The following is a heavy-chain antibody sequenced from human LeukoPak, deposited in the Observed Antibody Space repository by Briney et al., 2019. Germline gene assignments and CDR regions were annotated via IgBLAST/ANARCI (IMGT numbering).Heavy chain of an antibody. CDR3: VRDGVAAPEEFDY. D-gene: IGHD2-15*01. J-gene: IGHJ4*02. CDR1: GYTFTAYY. V-gene: IGHV1-2*02. Sequence: ASVKASCKASGYTFTAYYMHWVRQAPGQGLEWMGWIADSGATNYVQKFQGRVTVTRDTSISTAYMELSRLRSDDTAVYYCVRDGVAAPEEFDYWGQGTLVTVSS. CDR2: IADSGAT.